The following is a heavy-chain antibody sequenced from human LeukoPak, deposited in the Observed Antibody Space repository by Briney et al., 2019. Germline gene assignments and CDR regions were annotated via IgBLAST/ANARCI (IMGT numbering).Heavy chain of an antibody. CDR1: GGSISSYY. Sequence: SETLSLTCTVSGGSISSYYWTWIRQPAGKGLEWIGEINHSGSTNYNPSLKSRVTISVDTSKNQFSLKLSSVTAADTAVYYCASAYHYDILTGYPKDRVNWFDPWGQGTLVTVSS. CDR2: INHSGST. V-gene: IGHV4-34*01. D-gene: IGHD3-9*01. CDR3: ASAYHYDILTGYPKDRVNWFDP. J-gene: IGHJ5*02.